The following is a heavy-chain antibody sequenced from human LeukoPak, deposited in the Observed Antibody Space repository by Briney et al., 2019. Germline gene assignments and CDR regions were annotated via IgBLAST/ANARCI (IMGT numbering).Heavy chain of an antibody. D-gene: IGHD6-13*01. CDR1: GGTFSSYA. CDR2: IIPIFGTA. CDR3: ARGDSSSWYFVHAFDI. Sequence: SVKVSCKASGGTFSSYAISWVRQAPGQGLEWMGGIIPIFGTANYAQKFQGRVTITADESTSTAYMELSSLRSEDTAVYYCARGDSSSWYFVHAFDIWGQGTMVTVSS. V-gene: IGHV1-69*13. J-gene: IGHJ3*02.